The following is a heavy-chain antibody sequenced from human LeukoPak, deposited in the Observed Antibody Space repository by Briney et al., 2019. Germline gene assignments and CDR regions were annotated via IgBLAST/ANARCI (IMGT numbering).Heavy chain of an antibody. D-gene: IGHD1-1*01. CDR3: ARDRSVGRNYNDAVDY. CDR2: ISPYNGNT. V-gene: IGHV1-18*01. Sequence: ASVKVSCKASGYPFTSHGVIWVRQAPGQGLEWMGWISPYNGNTNYAQNLQGRVTMTTDTSTSTAYMELRSLRSEDTAAYFCARDRSVGRNYNDAVDYWGQGTLVTVSS. J-gene: IGHJ4*02. CDR1: GYPFTSHG.